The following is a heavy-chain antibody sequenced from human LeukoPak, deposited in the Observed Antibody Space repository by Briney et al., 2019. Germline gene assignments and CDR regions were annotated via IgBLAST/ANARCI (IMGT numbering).Heavy chain of an antibody. D-gene: IGHD5-24*01. CDR1: GVSIISGRYF. Sequence: SQTLSLTCTVSGVSIISGRYFWRWVRQPAGKGLEWIGRTQISGSTNYNPSLKSRVTISVDTSKNQFSLKLSSVTAADTAVYYCATEGVSTITGADYWGQGTLVTVSS. V-gene: IGHV4-61*02. CDR2: TQISGST. CDR3: ATEGVSTITGADY. J-gene: IGHJ4*02.